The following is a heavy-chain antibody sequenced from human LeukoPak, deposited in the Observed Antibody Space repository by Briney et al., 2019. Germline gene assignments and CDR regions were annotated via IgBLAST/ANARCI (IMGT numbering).Heavy chain of an antibody. J-gene: IGHJ4*02. Sequence: PSETLSLTCTVPVGSISIYYWSCGPQPPGKGLEWIGYIYYSGSTNYNPSLKSRVTISVDTSKNQFSLKLSSVPAADTAVYYCASVDPAMVRSFDQWAQGNRV. CDR2: IYYSGST. CDR1: VGSISIYY. D-gene: IGHD5-18*01. V-gene: IGHV4-59*08. CDR3: ASVDPAMVRSFDQ.